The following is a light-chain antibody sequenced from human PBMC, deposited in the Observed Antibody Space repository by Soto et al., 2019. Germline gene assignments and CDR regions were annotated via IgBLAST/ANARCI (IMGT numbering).Light chain of an antibody. CDR3: QSYDRSLNRV. CDR2: GDN. CDR1: SSNIGARYD. V-gene: IGLV1-40*01. Sequence: QSVLTQPPSVSGAPGQRITISCTGSSSNIGARYDVHWYRQLPGAAPKLLLYGDNNRPSGVPDRFSGYKSGASASLAITGLQADDEADYYCQSYDRSLNRVFGTGTKLTVL. J-gene: IGLJ1*01.